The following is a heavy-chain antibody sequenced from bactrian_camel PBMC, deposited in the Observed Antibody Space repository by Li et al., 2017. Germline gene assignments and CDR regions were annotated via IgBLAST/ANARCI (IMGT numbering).Heavy chain of an antibody. CDR2: INSSGRST. V-gene: IGHV3S40*01. Sequence: DVQLVESGGGSALAGGSMRLSCAASGFTFSDYTMAWVRQAPGKGLEWVSDINSSGRSTNYADSVKGRFTISQDNAKNTVYLQMNSLKPEDTAVYYCAAEGTSGPLFMDCFDYNYWGQGTQVTVS. D-gene: IGHD3*01. J-gene: IGHJ4*01. CDR3: AAEGTSGPLFMDCFDYNY. CDR1: GFTFSDYT.